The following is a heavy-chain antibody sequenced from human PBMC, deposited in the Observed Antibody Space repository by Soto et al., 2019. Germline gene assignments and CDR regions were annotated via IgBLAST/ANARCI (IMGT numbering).Heavy chain of an antibody. CDR1: GGSISSSSYY. CDR2: IYYSGST. D-gene: IGHD3-3*01. J-gene: IGHJ6*03. CDR3: ARHVGGGDFWSGYYYSGFVYYMDV. Sequence: SETLSLTCTVSGGSISSSSYYWGWIRQPPGKGLEWIGSIYYSGSTYYNPSLKSRVTISVDTSKNQFSLKLSSVTAADTAVYYCARHVGGGDFWSGYYYSGFVYYMDVWGKGTTVTVSS. V-gene: IGHV4-39*01.